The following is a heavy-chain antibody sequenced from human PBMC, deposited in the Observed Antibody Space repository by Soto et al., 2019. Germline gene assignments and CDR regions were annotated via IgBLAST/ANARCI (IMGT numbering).Heavy chain of an antibody. J-gene: IGHJ4*02. CDR2: ISSTTNYI. V-gene: IGHV3-21*06. CDR1: GFTFTRYS. CDR3: ARESEDLTSNFDY. Sequence: VQLLESGGGLAQPGGSLRLSCAASGFTFTRYSMNWVRQAPGKGLEWVSSISSTTNYIYYGDSMKGRFTISRDNAKNSLYLEMNSLRAEDTAVYYCARESEDLTSNFDYWGQGTLVTVSS.